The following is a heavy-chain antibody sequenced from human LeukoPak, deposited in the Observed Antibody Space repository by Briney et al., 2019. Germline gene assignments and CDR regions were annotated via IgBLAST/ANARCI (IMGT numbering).Heavy chain of an antibody. Sequence: GGSLRLSCAASGFTLSSYAMHWVRQAPGKGLEWVAVISYDGSNKYYADSVKGRFTISRDNSKNTLYLQMNSLRAEDTAVYYCARDTTSTIAAAGTFDYWGQGTLVTVSS. CDR1: GFTLSSYA. CDR2: ISYDGSNK. V-gene: IGHV3-30*04. D-gene: IGHD6-13*01. J-gene: IGHJ4*02. CDR3: ARDTTSTIAAAGTFDY.